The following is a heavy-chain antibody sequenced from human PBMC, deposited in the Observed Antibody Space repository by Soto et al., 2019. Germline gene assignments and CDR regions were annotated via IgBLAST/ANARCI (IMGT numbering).Heavy chain of an antibody. CDR3: SKTLSSRLCWSLDY. D-gene: IGHD2-21*01. J-gene: IGHJ4*02. CDR2: ISGSGAST. CDR1: GFTFISYA. V-gene: IGHV3-23*01. Sequence: EVQLLESGGGLVQPGGSLRLSCAASGFTFISYAMTWVRQAPGKGLEWVSGISGSGASTYYADSVKGRFTISRDNSKNTLYLQMNSLRAEDTAIYYCSKTLSSRLCWSLDYWCQGSLVTVPS.